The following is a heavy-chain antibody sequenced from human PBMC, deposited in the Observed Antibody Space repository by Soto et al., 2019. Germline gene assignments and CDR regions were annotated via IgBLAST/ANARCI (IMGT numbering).Heavy chain of an antibody. CDR3: AGGGTAARRGYYFDY. J-gene: IGHJ4*02. Sequence: GASVKVSCKASGYTFTSYYMHWVRQAPGQGLEWMGIINPSGGSTSYAQKFQGRVTMTRDTSTSTVYMELSSLRSEDTAVYYCAGGGTAARRGYYFDYWGQGTLVTVSS. V-gene: IGHV1-46*01. D-gene: IGHD6-6*01. CDR2: INPSGGST. CDR1: GYTFTSYY.